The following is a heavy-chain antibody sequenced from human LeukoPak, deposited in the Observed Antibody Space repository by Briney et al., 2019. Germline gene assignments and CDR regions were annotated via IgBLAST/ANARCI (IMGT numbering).Heavy chain of an antibody. CDR3: ARGYCSSTSCYYFDY. J-gene: IGHJ4*02. Sequence: PSETLSLTCTVSGYSISSGYYWGWIRQPPGKGLEWIGSIYQSGSTYYNPSLKSRVTISVDTSKNQFSLKLSSVTAADTAVYYCARGYCSSTSCYYFDYWGQGTLVTVSS. D-gene: IGHD2-2*01. CDR1: GYSISSGYY. CDR2: IYQSGST. V-gene: IGHV4-38-2*02.